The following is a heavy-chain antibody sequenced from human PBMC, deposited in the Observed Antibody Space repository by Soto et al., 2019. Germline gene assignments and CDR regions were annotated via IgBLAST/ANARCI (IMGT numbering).Heavy chain of an antibody. V-gene: IGHV4-31*03. CDR1: GGSISSGGYY. Sequence: QVQLQESGPGLVKPSQTLSLTCTVSGGSISSGGYYWSWIRQHPGKGLEWIGYIYYSGSIYYNPSLKSRVTISVDTSKNQFSLKLSSVTAADTAVYYCARVSSYDYIWGSYRYWFDPWGQGTLVTVSS. J-gene: IGHJ5*02. D-gene: IGHD3-16*02. CDR2: IYYSGSI. CDR3: ARVSSYDYIWGSYRYWFDP.